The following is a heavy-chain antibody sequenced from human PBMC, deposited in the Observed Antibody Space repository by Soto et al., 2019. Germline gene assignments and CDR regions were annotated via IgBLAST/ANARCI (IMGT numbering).Heavy chain of an antibody. CDR1: RFNFSAAW. CDR3: AKGLVVVPAAPYDY. D-gene: IGHD2-2*01. J-gene: IGHJ4*02. CDR2: ISGSGGST. Sequence: GGSLRLSCVASRFNFSAAWLSWVRQAPGKGLEWVSAISGSGGSTYYADSVKGRFTISRDNSKNTLYLQMNSLRAEDTAVYYCAKGLVVVPAAPYDYWGQGTLVTVSS. V-gene: IGHV3-23*01.